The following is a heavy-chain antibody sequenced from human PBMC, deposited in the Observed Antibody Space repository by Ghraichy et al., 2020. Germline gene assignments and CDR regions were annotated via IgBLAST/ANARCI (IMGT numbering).Heavy chain of an antibody. V-gene: IGHV3-74*01. D-gene: IGHD6-19*01. CDR2: INPDGNYT. CDR3: VRDSFSPVAGRYYYYGMDV. Sequence: GGSLRLSCAASGFNFRNYWMHWVRQAPGKGLLWVSRINPDGNYTHYADSVKGRFTISRDNAKNTLYLQMNSLRAEDTAVYYCVRDSFSPVAGRYYYYGMDVWGQGTTVTVSS. J-gene: IGHJ6*02. CDR1: GFNFRNYW.